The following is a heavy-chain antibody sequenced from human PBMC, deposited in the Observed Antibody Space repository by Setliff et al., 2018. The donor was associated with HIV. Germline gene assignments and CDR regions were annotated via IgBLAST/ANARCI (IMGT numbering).Heavy chain of an antibody. CDR1: GFTFSTYW. CDR3: AKSFNSGPTNWNIDV. J-gene: IGHJ6*03. CDR2: IKQDGGEK. Sequence: ETLSLSCAASGFTFSTYWMSWVRQAPGKGLEWVANIKQDGGEKNYMDSVKGRFTISRDNSKNTLYLQMNSLRSEDTAVYFCAKSFNSGPTNWNIDVWGTGTTVTVSS. D-gene: IGHD1-20*01. V-gene: IGHV3-7*02.